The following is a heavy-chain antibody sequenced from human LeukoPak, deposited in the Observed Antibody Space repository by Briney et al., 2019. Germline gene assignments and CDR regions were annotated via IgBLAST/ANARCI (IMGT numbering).Heavy chain of an antibody. J-gene: IGHJ4*02. CDR2: ISGSGDST. D-gene: IGHD6-19*01. V-gene: IGHV3-23*01. CDR3: AKDLSSGSRRAY. CDR1: GFTFSSYG. Sequence: PGGSLRLSCAASGFTFSSYGMSWVRQAPGKGLEWVSGISGSGDSTYYVDSVKDRFTISRDNSKNTLYLQMNSLRAEDTGVYYCAKDLSSGSRRAYWGQGTLVTVSS.